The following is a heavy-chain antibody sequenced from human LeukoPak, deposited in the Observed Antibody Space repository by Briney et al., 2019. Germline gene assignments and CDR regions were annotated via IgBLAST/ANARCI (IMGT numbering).Heavy chain of an antibody. Sequence: GGSLRLSCAASGFTFSSYRMNWVRQAPGKGLEWVSAISGSGGTTYYADTVKGRFTLSRDNSKNTLYLQMSICRGEDTAVYYCANPRPRHLALRYYYYYGMDVWGQGTTVTVSS. CDR1: GFTFSSYR. CDR2: ISGSGGTT. J-gene: IGHJ6*02. V-gene: IGHV3-23*01. CDR3: ANPRPRHLALRYYYYYGMDV. D-gene: IGHD6-25*01.